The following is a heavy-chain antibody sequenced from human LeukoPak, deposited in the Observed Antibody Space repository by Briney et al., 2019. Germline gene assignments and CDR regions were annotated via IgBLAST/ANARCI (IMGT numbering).Heavy chain of an antibody. CDR3: AKNYYYDNAGYWGAFDI. V-gene: IGHV1-18*01. J-gene: IGHJ3*02. CDR1: GYTFTSYG. CDR2: ISTYNGKR. D-gene: IGHD3-22*01. Sequence: GAPVKVSCKASGYTFTSYGIGWVRQAPGQGLEWMRWISTYNGKRNYAQKLQDRVTMTTDTSTSTAYMELRSLRSDDTAIYHCAKNYYYDNAGYWGAFDIWGQGPMVPVSS.